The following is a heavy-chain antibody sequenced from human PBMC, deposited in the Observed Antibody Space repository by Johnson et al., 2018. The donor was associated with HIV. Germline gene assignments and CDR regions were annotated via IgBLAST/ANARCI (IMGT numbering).Heavy chain of an antibody. CDR2: IHNDGRRT. V-gene: IGHV3-20*04. D-gene: IGHD1-14*01. CDR3: GRGDRGGFDL. J-gene: IGHJ3*01. Sequence: EVQLVESGGGVVRPGGSLRLSCAASGFTFDDYGMSWVRQAPGKGLEWVSHIHNDGRRTTYADSVKGRFTISRDNAKNRVYLQMDNLRVEDTAVYYGGRGDRGGFDLWGQGTMVTVSS. CDR1: GFTFDDYG.